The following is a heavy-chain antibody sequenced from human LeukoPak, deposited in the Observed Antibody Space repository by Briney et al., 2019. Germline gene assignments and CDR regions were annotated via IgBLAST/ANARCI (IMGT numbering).Heavy chain of an antibody. CDR3: ARDYADAFDI. D-gene: IGHD2-2*01. J-gene: IGHJ3*02. CDR1: GFTFSDHY. CDR2: TRNKANSYTT. V-gene: IGHV3-72*01. Sequence: GGSLRLSCAASGFTFSDHYMDWVRQAPGKGLEWVGRTRNKANSYTTEYAASVKGRFTISRDDSKNSLYLQMNSPKTEDTAVYYCARDYADAFDIWGQGTMVTVSS.